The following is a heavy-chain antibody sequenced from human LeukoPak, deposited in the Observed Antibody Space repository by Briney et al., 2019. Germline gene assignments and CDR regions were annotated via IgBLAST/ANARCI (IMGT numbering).Heavy chain of an antibody. Sequence: PGGSLRLSCAASGFTFSSYGMHWVRQAPGKGLEWVAVISYDGSNKYYADSVKGRFTISRDNSKNTLYLQMNSLRAEDTAVYYFAKVLIWPNTSDAFDIWGQGTMVTVSS. J-gene: IGHJ3*02. CDR3: AKVLIWPNTSDAFDI. V-gene: IGHV3-30*18. D-gene: IGHD2-15*01. CDR2: ISYDGSNK. CDR1: GFTFSSYG.